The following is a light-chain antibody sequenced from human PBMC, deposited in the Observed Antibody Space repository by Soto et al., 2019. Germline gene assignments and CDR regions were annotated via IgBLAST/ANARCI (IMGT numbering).Light chain of an antibody. CDR3: SSYAGSNSVV. CDR2: EVS. V-gene: IGLV2-8*01. Sequence: QSVLTQPPSASGSPGQSVTISCTGTSRDVGGYNYVSWYQQHPRKAPKLMIYEVSKRPSGVPDRVSGSKSGNTASLTVSGLQAEDEADYYCSSYAGSNSVVFGGGTKLTVL. J-gene: IGLJ2*01. CDR1: SRDVGGYNY.